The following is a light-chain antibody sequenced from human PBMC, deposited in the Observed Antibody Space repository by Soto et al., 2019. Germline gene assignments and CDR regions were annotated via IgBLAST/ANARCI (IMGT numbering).Light chain of an antibody. CDR1: SSDVGGYNY. Sequence: SVLTQPASVPGSPGQAITISCTGTSSDVGGYNYVSWYQQHPGKAPKLMIYDVSNRPSGVSNRFSGSKSGNTASLTISGLQAEDEGDYYCSSYTSSSTYVFGSGTKVTVL. CDR2: DVS. CDR3: SSYTSSSTYV. V-gene: IGLV2-14*01. J-gene: IGLJ1*01.